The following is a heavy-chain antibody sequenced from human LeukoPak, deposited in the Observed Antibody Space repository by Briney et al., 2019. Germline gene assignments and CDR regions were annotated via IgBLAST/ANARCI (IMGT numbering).Heavy chain of an antibody. Sequence: SETLSLTCTVSGGSISSYYWSWIRQPPGKGLEWIGYIYYSGSTNYNPSLKGRVTISVDTSKNQFSLKLSSVTAADTAVYYCARVYGDYVYYYYYYMDVWGKGTTVTVSS. V-gene: IGHV4-59*01. CDR3: ARVYGDYVYYYYYYMDV. J-gene: IGHJ6*03. CDR2: IYYSGST. CDR1: GGSISSYY. D-gene: IGHD4-17*01.